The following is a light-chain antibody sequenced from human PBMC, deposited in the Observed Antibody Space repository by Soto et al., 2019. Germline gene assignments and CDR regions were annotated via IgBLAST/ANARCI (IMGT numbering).Light chain of an antibody. V-gene: IGLV2-8*01. CDR1: SSDIGAYNY. J-gene: IGLJ1*01. CDR2: EVS. Sequence: QSALTQPPSASGSPGQSVTISCTGTSSDIGAYNYVSWYQQYPGKAPKLMIFEVSKRPSGVPDRFSGSKSGNTASLTVSGLQAEDDADYYCCSYAGSNNLIFGTGTKLTVL. CDR3: CSYAGSNNLI.